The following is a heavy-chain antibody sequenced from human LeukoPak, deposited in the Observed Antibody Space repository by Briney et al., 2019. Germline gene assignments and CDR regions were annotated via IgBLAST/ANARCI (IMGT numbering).Heavy chain of an antibody. CDR3: AKRDGYNSNPLKD. CDR2: ISGSGSST. V-gene: IGHV3-23*01. Sequence: AGGSLRLSCAASGFTFSSYAMSWVRQAPGKGLEWVSAISGSGSSTYYADSVKGRFTISRDNSKNTLYLQMNSLRAEDTALYYCAKRDGYNSNPLKDWGQGTLVTASS. CDR1: GFTFSSYA. J-gene: IGHJ4*02. D-gene: IGHD5-24*01.